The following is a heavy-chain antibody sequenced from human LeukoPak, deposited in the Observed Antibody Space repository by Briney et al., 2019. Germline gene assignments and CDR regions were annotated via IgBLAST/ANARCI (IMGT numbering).Heavy chain of an antibody. V-gene: IGHV3-23*01. CDR1: GFTFSSYA. Sequence: GSLRLSCAASGFTFSSYAMRWVRQAPGKGLEWVSAISGSGGSTYYADSVKGQFTISRDNSKNTLYLQMNSLRAEDTAVYYCAKDLAFSYYDFWSGIRDDAFDIWGQGTMVTVSS. J-gene: IGHJ3*02. CDR2: ISGSGGST. CDR3: AKDLAFSYYDFWSGIRDDAFDI. D-gene: IGHD3-3*01.